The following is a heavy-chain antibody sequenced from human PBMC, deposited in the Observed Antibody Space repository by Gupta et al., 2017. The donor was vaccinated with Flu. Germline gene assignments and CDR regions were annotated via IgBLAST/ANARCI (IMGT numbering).Heavy chain of an antibody. J-gene: IGHJ4*02. CDR3: ARGRSCGGDCYYFDY. D-gene: IGHD2-21*01. CDR2: INPYGGST. Sequence: QVQLVQSGAEVKKPGASVTISCKASGYSFTSHEVHWVRQVPGQGLEWMGVINPYGGSTGSSQELQGRDRLTSDTSTSTVYMELSSLRSDDTAVYYCARGRSCGGDCYYFDYWGQGTLVTVAS. V-gene: IGHV1-46*04. CDR1: GYSFTSHE.